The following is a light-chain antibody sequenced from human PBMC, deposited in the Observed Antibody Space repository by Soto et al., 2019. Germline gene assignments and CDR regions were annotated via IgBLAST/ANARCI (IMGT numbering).Light chain of an antibody. Sequence: EIVLTQSPGTLSLSPGERATLSCRASQSVSSSYLAWYQQKPGQAPRLLIYGASGRATGIPDRFSGSGSGTEFTLTISRLKPKDFAVYYCQQYGSEPMYTLGGGTMVEIK. J-gene: IGKJ4*01. CDR2: GAS. CDR1: QSVSSSY. CDR3: QQYGSEPMYT. V-gene: IGKV3-20*01.